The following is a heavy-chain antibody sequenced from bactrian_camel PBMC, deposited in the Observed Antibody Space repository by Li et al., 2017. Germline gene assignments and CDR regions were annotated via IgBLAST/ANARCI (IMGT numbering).Heavy chain of an antibody. V-gene: IGHV3S55*01. CDR2: IASDGST. Sequence: VQLVESGGASVQAGESLRLSCALSGYTDGSYCMGWFRQAPGKGREGVAAIASDGSTTYAGSVKGRFTISRDNAKNSVYLQMNSLKPEDTAVYYCVKDDWGWSFGSWGQGTQVTVS. J-gene: IGHJ6*01. D-gene: IGHD5*01. CDR1: GYTDGSYC. CDR3: VKDDWGWSFGS.